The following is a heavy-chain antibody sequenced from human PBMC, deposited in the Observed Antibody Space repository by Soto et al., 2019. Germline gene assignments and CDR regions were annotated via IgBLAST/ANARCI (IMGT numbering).Heavy chain of an antibody. D-gene: IGHD1-1*01. CDR3: TRHAISGTVPKRNWFDP. J-gene: IGHJ5*02. Sequence: PSETLSLTCSVSGDSISSSNYYWGWIRQSPVKGLEWIASVDYSGNSYYNPSLRSRVTVSVDTSKNQFSLEVSFVTAADTATYYCTRHAISGTVPKRNWFDPWGQGTLVTVS. CDR2: VDYSGNS. V-gene: IGHV4-39*01. CDR1: GDSISSSNYY.